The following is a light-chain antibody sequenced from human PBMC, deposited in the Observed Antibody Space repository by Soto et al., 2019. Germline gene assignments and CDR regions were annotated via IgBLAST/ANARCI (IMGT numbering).Light chain of an antibody. V-gene: IGKV1-5*03. CDR2: KAS. CDR3: QQYNSYLIT. CDR1: QSISSW. Sequence: DIQMTQSPSTLSASVGDRVTITCRASQSISSWLAWYQQKPGKAPKLLIYKASSLESGVPSRFSGSGSGTEFTLTISSLRPDDFATYYCQQYNSYLITFGQGTRLEIK. J-gene: IGKJ5*01.